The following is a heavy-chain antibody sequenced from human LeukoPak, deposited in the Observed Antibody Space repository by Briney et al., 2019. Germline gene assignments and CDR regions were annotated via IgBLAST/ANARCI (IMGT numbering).Heavy chain of an antibody. CDR3: AKDQFLC. J-gene: IGHJ4*02. Sequence: GGSLRLSCTASGFTFSSYGMHWVRQAPAKGLEWVAVISYDGSNKYYADSVKGRFTISRDNSKNTLYLQMNSLRAEDTAVYYCAKDQFLCWGQGSLVTVSS. CDR1: GFTFSSYG. CDR2: ISYDGSNK. V-gene: IGHV3-30*18.